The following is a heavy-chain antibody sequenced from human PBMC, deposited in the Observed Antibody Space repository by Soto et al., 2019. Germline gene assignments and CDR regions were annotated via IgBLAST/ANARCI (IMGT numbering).Heavy chain of an antibody. CDR1: GFTFSSYA. D-gene: IGHD3-22*01. J-gene: IGHJ4*02. CDR3: ARMDGSGYYGSYFDY. CDR2: ISYDGSNK. Sequence: LRLSCAASGFTFSSYAMHWVRQAPGKGLEWVAIISYDGSNKYYADSVKGRFTISRDNSKSTLFLQMNSLRAEDTAVYYCARMDGSGYYGSYFDYWGQGTLVTVSS. V-gene: IGHV3-30-3*01.